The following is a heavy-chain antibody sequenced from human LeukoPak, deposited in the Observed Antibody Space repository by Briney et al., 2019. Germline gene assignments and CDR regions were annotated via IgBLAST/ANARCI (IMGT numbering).Heavy chain of an antibody. CDR3: AKGSYYDSSGYPAP. J-gene: IGHJ5*02. Sequence: QPGGSLRLSCAASGFTFSSYAMSWVRQAPGKGREWVSAISGSGGRTYYADSVKGRFTVSRDNSKNTLYLQMNSLRAEDMAVYYCAKGSYYDSSGYPAPWGQGTLVTVSS. CDR2: ISGSGGRT. D-gene: IGHD3-22*01. V-gene: IGHV3-23*01. CDR1: GFTFSSYA.